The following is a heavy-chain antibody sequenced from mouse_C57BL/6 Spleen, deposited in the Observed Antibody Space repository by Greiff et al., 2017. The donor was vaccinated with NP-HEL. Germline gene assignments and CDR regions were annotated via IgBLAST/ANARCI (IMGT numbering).Heavy chain of an antibody. D-gene: IGHD1-1*01. CDR1: GYTFTDYY. Sequence: QVQLQQSGAELVRPGASVKLSCKASGYTFTDYYINWVKQRPGQGLEWIARIYPGSGNTYYNEKFKGKATLTAEKSSSTAYMQLSSLTSEDSAVYFCARKEYYGSSYEGFAYWGQGTLVTVSA. CDR2: IYPGSGNT. J-gene: IGHJ3*01. CDR3: ARKEYYGSSYEGFAY. V-gene: IGHV1-76*01.